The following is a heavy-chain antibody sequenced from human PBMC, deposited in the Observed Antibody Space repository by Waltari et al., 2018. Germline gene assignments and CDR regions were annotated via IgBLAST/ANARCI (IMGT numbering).Heavy chain of an antibody. CDR2: ISSSSSYI. Sequence: EVQLVESGGGLVKPGGSLRLSCAASGFTFSRYSMNWVRQAPGKGLEWVSSISSSSSYIYSADSVKGRFTISRDNAKNSLYLQMNSLRAEDTAVYYCARAPLYSSSWFDYWGQGTLVTVSS. J-gene: IGHJ4*02. D-gene: IGHD6-13*01. CDR3: ARAPLYSSSWFDY. CDR1: GFTFSRYS. V-gene: IGHV3-21*01.